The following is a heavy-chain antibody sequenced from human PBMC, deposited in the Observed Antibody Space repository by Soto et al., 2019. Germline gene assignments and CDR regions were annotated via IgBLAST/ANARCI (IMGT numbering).Heavy chain of an antibody. D-gene: IGHD6-6*01. Sequence: PGGSLRLSCAASGFTFSSYSMNWVRQAPGKGLEWVSYISSSSSTIYYADSVKGRFTISRDNAKNSLYLQMNSLRAEDTAVYYCARVGLGIAARGAYYYYMDVWGKGTTVTVSS. J-gene: IGHJ6*03. CDR2: ISSSSSTI. V-gene: IGHV3-48*01. CDR1: GFTFSSYS. CDR3: ARVGLGIAARGAYYYYMDV.